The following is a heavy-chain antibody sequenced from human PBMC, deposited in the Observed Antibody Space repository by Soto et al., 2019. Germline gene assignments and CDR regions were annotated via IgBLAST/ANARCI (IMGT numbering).Heavy chain of an antibody. CDR1: GGSISSYY. D-gene: IGHD2-21*01. CDR2: IYYTGST. V-gene: IGHV4-59*12. J-gene: IGHJ5*01. Sequence: SETLSLTCTVSGGSISSYYWSWIRQPPGKGLEWIGYIYYTGSTKYNPSLKSRVTISVDTSNNQFSLKLSSVTAADTATYYCAKDGAARVVVYSVIDPWGQGTLVTVSS. CDR3: AKDGAARVVVYSVIDP.